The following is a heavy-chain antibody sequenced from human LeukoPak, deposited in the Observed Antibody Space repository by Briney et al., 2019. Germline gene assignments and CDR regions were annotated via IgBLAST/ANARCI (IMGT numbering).Heavy chain of an antibody. J-gene: IGHJ3*02. CDR1: GFTFSSYS. V-gene: IGHV3-48*02. CDR2: ISSSSTI. CDR3: ARGYPELNDAFDI. Sequence: GGSLRLSCAASGFTFSSYSMNWVRQAPGKGLEWVSYISSSSTIYYADPVKGRFTISRDNAKNSLYLQMNSLRDEDTAVYYCARGYPELNDAFDIWGQGTMVTVSS. D-gene: IGHD1-26*01.